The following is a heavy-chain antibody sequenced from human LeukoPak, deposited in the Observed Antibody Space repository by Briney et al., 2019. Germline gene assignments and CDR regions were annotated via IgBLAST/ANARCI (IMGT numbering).Heavy chain of an antibody. CDR2: IWYDGSNK. Sequence: GRSLRLSCAVSGFTFSSYGMHWVRQAPGKGLEWVAVIWYDGSNKYYADFVKGRFTISRDNSKNTLYLQMGSLRAEDTAVYYCAKGGSGGESEYWGQGTLVTVSS. V-gene: IGHV3-33*06. CDR1: GFTFSSYG. D-gene: IGHD3-16*01. CDR3: AKGGSGGESEY. J-gene: IGHJ4*02.